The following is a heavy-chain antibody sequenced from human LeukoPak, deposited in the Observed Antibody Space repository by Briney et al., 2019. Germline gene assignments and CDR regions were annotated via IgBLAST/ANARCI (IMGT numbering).Heavy chain of an antibody. CDR2: IYYSGST. D-gene: IGHD3-16*01. CDR1: GGSISSSSYY. Sequence: SETLSLTCTVSGGSISSSSYYWGWIRQPPGKGLEWIGSIYYSGSTYYNPSLKSRVTISVDTSKNQFSLKLSSVTAADTAVYYCARDLGSSTPSGIWGKGTTVTVSS. V-gene: IGHV4-39*07. J-gene: IGHJ6*04. CDR3: ARDLGSSTPSGI.